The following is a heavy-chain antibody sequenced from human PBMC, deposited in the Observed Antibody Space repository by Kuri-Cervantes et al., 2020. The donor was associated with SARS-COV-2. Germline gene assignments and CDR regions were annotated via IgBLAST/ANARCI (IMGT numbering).Heavy chain of an antibody. D-gene: IGHD4-17*01. Sequence: GGSLRLSCAASGFTFSNAWMSWVRQAPGKGLEWVGRIKSKTDGGTTDYAAPVKGRFTISRDDSKNTLYLQMNSLKTEDTAVYYCAKELTDDYGDYGQTYNWFDPWGQGTLVTVSS. V-gene: IGHV3-15*01. CDR3: AKELTDDYGDYGQTYNWFDP. CDR2: IKSKTDGGTT. J-gene: IGHJ5*02. CDR1: GFTFSNAW.